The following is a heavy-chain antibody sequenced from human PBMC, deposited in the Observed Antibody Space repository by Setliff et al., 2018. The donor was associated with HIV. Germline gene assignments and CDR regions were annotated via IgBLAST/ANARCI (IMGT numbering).Heavy chain of an antibody. J-gene: IGHJ2*01. CDR1: GYTFTGYY. CDR3: ARGHYDILTGYFFDL. Sequence: ASVKVSCKASGYTFTGYYMHWMRQAPGQGLEWMGRINPDSGDTNYAQTSQGRVTLTRDTSITTAFMELSRLSSDDTALYYCARGHYDILTGYFFDLWGRGTLVTVSS. V-gene: IGHV1-2*06. CDR2: INPDSGDT. D-gene: IGHD3-9*01.